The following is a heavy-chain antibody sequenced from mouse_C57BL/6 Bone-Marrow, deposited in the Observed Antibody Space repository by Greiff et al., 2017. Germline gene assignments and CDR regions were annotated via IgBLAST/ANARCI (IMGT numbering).Heavy chain of an antibody. J-gene: IGHJ4*01. Sequence: EVQVVESGGDLVKPGGSLKLSCAASGFTFSSYGLSWVRQTPDKRLEWVATISSGGSYTYYPDSVKGRFTISRDNAKNTLYLQMSSLKSEDTAMYYCARNNYYGSSYPDYAMDYWGQGTSVTVSS. CDR1: GFTFSSYG. CDR3: ARNNYYGSSYPDYAMDY. V-gene: IGHV5-6*01. CDR2: ISSGGSYT. D-gene: IGHD1-1*01.